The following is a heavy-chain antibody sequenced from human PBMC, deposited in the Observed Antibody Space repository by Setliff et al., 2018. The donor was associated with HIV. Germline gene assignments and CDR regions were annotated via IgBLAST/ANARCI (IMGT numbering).Heavy chain of an antibody. V-gene: IGHV4-59*01. Sequence: PSETLSLTCNVSSGSINYYYWSWVRQPPGRGLEWIGYVSHSGSTSYNPSLNSRVTVSVDTSRDQFPLKLSSVTAADTAVYYCARTRGRALLSYYFDSWGQGRLVTVSS. CDR2: VSHSGST. CDR3: ARTRGRALLSYYFDS. D-gene: IGHD2-2*01. CDR1: SGSINYYY. J-gene: IGHJ4*02.